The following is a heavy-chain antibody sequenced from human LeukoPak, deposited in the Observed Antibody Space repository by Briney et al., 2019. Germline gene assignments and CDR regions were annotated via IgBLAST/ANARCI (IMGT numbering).Heavy chain of an antibody. V-gene: IGHV1-3*01. CDR2: INAGNGNT. CDR1: GYTFTSYA. J-gene: IGHJ4*02. D-gene: IGHD1-26*01. Sequence: ASVKVSCKASGYTFTSYAMHWVRQAPGQRLEWMGWINAGNGNTKYSQKFQGRVTITRDTSASTAYMELSSLRSEDTAVYYCARAPLYSGSYKDLSYYFDYWGQGTLVTVSS. CDR3: ARAPLYSGSYKDLSYYFDY.